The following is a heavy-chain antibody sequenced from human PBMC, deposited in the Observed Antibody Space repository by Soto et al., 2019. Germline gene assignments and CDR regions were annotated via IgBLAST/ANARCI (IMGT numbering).Heavy chain of an antibody. V-gene: IGHV3-23*01. CDR3: AKEDSVVVPAAADH. J-gene: IGHJ4*02. Sequence: EVKLLESGGGLVQPGGSLRLSCAASGITFSSYAMSWVRQAPGKGREWVSGISGSGGTTYYADSVKGRFTISRDNSKNTLDLQMNSRRAEDTAVYYWAKEDSVVVPAAADHWGQGTLVTVSS. CDR2: ISGSGGTT. D-gene: IGHD2-2*01. CDR1: GITFSSYA.